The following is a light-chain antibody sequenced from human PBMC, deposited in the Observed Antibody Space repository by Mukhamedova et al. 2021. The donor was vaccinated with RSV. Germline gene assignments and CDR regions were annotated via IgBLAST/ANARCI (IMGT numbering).Light chain of an antibody. V-gene: IGKV1-39*01. CDR2: AAS. CDR3: QHSYGSPWT. Sequence: WYQRRVHGRAPNLLIYAASTLHTGVPSRFSGSGSGTDFSLTIAGPEPEDFATYYCQHSYGSPWTFGQGTRVEVK. J-gene: IGKJ1*01.